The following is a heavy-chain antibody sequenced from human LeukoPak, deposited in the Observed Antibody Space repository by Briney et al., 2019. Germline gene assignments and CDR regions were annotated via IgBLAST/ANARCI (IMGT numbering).Heavy chain of an antibody. J-gene: IGHJ4*02. V-gene: IGHV4-4*07. CDR1: GVSICNYY. CDR3: ARNPVTGTNPKFDY. Sequence: PSETLSLTCTVSGVSICNYYWSWIRQPAGKGPEWIGRIDTSGATNCNPSLKSRVTMSVDTSKNQFSLRLTSVTAADTAVYYCARNPVTGTNPKFDYWGQGTLVTVSS. CDR2: IDTSGAT. D-gene: IGHD6-19*01.